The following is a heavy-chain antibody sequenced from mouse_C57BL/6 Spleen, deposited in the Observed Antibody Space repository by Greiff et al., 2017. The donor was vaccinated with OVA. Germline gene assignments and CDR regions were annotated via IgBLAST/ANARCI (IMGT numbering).Heavy chain of an antibody. CDR2: ISDGGSYT. CDR1: GFTFSSYA. CDR3: ARGGSNYGYAMDY. J-gene: IGHJ4*01. Sequence: DVKLVESGGGLVKPGGSLKLSCAASGFTFSSYAMSWVRQTPEKRLEWVATISDGGSYTYYPDNVKGRFTISRDNAKNNLYLQMSHLKSEDTAMYYCARGGSNYGYAMDYWGQGTSVTVSS. V-gene: IGHV5-4*03. D-gene: IGHD2-5*01.